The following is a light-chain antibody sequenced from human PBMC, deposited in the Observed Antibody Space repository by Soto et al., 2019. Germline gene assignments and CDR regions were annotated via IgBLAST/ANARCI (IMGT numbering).Light chain of an antibody. CDR3: QHYDNSPLT. CDR2: GAS. CDR1: QSVSSSS. V-gene: IGKV3-20*01. J-gene: IGKJ4*01. Sequence: EIVLTQSPGTLSLSPGERATLSCRASQSVSSSSLVWYQQKVGQAPRLLIYGASNRATGIPDRFSGSGSGTDFTLTISRLEPEDFAVYYCQHYDNSPLTFGGGTKWIS.